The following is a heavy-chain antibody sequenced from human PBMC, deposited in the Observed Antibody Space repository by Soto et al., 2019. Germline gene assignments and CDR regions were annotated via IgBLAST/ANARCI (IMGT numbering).Heavy chain of an antibody. CDR1: GYSISSGYY. D-gene: IGHD3-3*01. V-gene: IGHV4-38-2*02. J-gene: IGHJ4*02. Sequence: SETLSLTCAVSGYSISSGYYWGWIRQPPGKGLEWLGSIYHRGSTYYNPSLKSRVTISVDTSKNQFSLKLSSVTAADTAVYYCARDGRVGGSGYYTLFEYWGQGTLVPVSS. CDR3: ARDGRVGGSGYYTLFEY. CDR2: IYHRGST.